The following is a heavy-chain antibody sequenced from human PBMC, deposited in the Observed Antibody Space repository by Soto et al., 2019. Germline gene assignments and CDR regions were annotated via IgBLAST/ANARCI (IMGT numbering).Heavy chain of an antibody. D-gene: IGHD1-26*01. CDR1: GFTVSRNY. V-gene: IGHV3-66*01. CDR2: IYSDGST. CDR3: AREASSGFFAMVAFAL. J-gene: IGHJ3*01. Sequence: EVQLVESGGGLVQPGGSLRLSCAASGFTVSRNYMSWVRQAPGKGLEWVSVIYSDGSTYYADSVKGRFTISRDNSKNTLYLQMISLTAEDTAVYFCAREASSGFFAMVAFALWGQGKMVTVSS.